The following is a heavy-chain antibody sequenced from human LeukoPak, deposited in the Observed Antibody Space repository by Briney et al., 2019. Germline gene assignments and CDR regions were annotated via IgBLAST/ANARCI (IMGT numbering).Heavy chain of an antibody. CDR3: ARDRRLPGSAIYYFDY. J-gene: IGHJ4*02. Sequence: GRSLRLSCAASGFTSSSYAMHWVRRAPGKGLEWVAVISYDGSNKYYADSVKGRFTISRDNSKNTLYLQMNSLRAEDTAVYYCARDRRLPGSAIYYFDYWGQGTLVTVSS. D-gene: IGHD3-10*01. CDR1: GFTSSSYA. V-gene: IGHV3-30-3*01. CDR2: ISYDGSNK.